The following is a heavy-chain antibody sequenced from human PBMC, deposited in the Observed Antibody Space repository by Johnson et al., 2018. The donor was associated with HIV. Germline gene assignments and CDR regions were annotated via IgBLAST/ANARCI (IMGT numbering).Heavy chain of an antibody. J-gene: IGHJ3*02. CDR3: AKDGAMAFDT. Sequence: QVQLVESGGGVVKPGGSLRLSCAASGFTFSDYAMHWVRQAPGKGLEWVADISYDGSNKYYVDSVKGRFTISRDNSKNTLYLQMNSLRAEEKVVYYCAKDGAMAFDTWGQGNMVT. CDR2: ISYDGSNK. D-gene: IGHD2-2*01. V-gene: IGHV3-30*18. CDR1: GFTFSDYA.